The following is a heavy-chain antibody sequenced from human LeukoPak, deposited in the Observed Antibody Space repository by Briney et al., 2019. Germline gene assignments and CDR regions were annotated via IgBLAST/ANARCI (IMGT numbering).Heavy chain of an antibody. Sequence: PGGSLRLSCAATGFTFSTYWMSWVRQAPGKGLEWVASINQDGSEKYYVDSVKGRFTISRDNAKNSLYLQMNSLRAEDTAVYYCARARYSYGYWAYFDYWGQGTLVTVSS. CDR2: INQDGSEK. CDR1: GFTFSTYW. J-gene: IGHJ4*02. V-gene: IGHV3-7*01. CDR3: ARARYSYGYWAYFDY. D-gene: IGHD5-18*01.